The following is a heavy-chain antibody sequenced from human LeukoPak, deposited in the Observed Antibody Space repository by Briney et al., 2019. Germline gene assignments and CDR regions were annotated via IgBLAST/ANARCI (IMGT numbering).Heavy chain of an antibody. D-gene: IGHD1-1*01. V-gene: IGHV3-7*04. Sequence: PGGSLRLSCAASGFTFSSYWMSWVRQAPGKGLEWVANIKQDGSEKYYVDSVKGRFTISRDNAKNSLYLQMNSLRAEDTAVYYCARGRTTGTTDLDYWGQGTLVTVSS. CDR1: GFTFSSYW. CDR2: IKQDGSEK. J-gene: IGHJ4*02. CDR3: ARGRTTGTTDLDY.